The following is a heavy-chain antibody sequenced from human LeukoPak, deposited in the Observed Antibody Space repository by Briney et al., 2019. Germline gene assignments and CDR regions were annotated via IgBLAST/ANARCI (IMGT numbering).Heavy chain of an antibody. J-gene: IGHJ6*02. Sequence: PGGSLRLSCAASGFKFSDHYIDWVRQAPGKGLEWVGRSRNKASSYTTEYAASAEGRFTISRDVSESSLYLQMNSLRTEDTAVYYCGRIAINGNNGMEVLGQGTTVTVSS. D-gene: IGHD2-21*01. CDR3: GRIAINGNNGMEV. CDR1: GFKFSDHY. CDR2: SRNKASSYTT. V-gene: IGHV3-72*01.